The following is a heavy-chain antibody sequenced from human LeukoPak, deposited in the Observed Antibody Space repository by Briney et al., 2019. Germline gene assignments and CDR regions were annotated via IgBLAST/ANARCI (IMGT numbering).Heavy chain of an antibody. Sequence: GGSLRLSCAASGFTFSDYFMTWIRQAPGRGLEWLSYISNSGSTIYYADSVRGRFTISRDNAKNSLYLQMNSLRAEDTAVYYCARDRSRFMAAAGTGWFDPWGQGTLVTVSS. CDR1: GFTFSDYF. V-gene: IGHV3-11*01. CDR3: ARDRSRFMAAAGTGWFDP. J-gene: IGHJ5*02. CDR2: ISNSGSTI. D-gene: IGHD6-13*01.